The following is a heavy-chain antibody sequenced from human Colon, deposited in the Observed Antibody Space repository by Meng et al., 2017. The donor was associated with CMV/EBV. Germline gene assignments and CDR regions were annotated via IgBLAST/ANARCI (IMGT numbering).Heavy chain of an antibody. CDR1: GFSLSTSAMR. CDR2: IDWDDDK. CDR3: ARSPAAAPVYDY. J-gene: IGHJ4*02. Sequence: SGPTLVKPTQTLTLTCTSSGFSLSTSAMRVSWIRQPPGKALEWLARIDWDDDKFYSTSLKTRLTISKDTSKNQVVLTMTNMDPVDTATYYCARSPAAAPVYDYWGQGTLVTVSS. V-gene: IGHV2-70D*14. D-gene: IGHD6-13*01.